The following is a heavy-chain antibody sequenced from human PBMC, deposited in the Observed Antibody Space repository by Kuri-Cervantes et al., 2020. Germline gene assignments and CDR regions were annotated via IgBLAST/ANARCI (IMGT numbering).Heavy chain of an antibody. J-gene: IGHJ6*02. V-gene: IGHV1-18*04. CDR3: ARCYDLLSGMDV. CDR1: GYTFTGYY. D-gene: IGHD3/OR15-3a*01. CDR2: ISAYNGNT. Sequence: ASVKVSCKASGYTFTGYYMHWVRQAPGQGLEWMGWISAYNGNTNYAQKLQGRVTMTTDTSTSTAYMELRSLRSDDTAVYYCARCYDLLSGMDVWGQGTTVTDSS.